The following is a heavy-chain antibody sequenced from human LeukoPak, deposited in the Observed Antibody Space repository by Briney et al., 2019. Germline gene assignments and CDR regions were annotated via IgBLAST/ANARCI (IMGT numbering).Heavy chain of an antibody. Sequence: KPSETLSLTCTVSGGSIRSSYYYWSWIRQPPGKGLEWIGYIYYSGSTNYNPSLKSRVTISVDTSKNQFSLKLSSVTAADTAVYYCASYSYYYDSSGYFDYWGQGTLVTVSS. CDR1: GGSIRSSYYY. J-gene: IGHJ4*02. V-gene: IGHV4-61*01. CDR2: IYYSGST. CDR3: ASYSYYYDSSGYFDY. D-gene: IGHD3-22*01.